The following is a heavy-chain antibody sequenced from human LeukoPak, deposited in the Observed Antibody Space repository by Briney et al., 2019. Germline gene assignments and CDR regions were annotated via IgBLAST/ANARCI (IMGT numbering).Heavy chain of an antibody. V-gene: IGHV3-20*04. D-gene: IGHD6-6*01. CDR2: INWNGGST. CDR1: GFTFSSYS. J-gene: IGHJ4*02. CDR3: ARGRPPADY. Sequence: GRSLRLSCAASGFTFSSYSMSWVRQAPGKGLEWVSGINWNGGSTGYADSVKGRFTISRDNAKNSLYLQMNSLRAEDTALYYCARGRPPADYWGQGTLVTVSS.